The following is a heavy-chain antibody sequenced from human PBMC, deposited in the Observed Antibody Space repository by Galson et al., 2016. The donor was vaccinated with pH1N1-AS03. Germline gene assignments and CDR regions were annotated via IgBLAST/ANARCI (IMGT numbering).Heavy chain of an antibody. CDR1: GFTFSDYY. D-gene: IGHD3-9*01. Sequence: SLRLSCAASGFTFSDYYMSWIRQAPGKGLEWISCITSSGGSGPTIYYADSVKGRFTNPRDNAKNSRDLQMNSLRADDAAVYYCARGWYDIWTGYLVDPFDDWGQGALVTVSS. CDR3: ARGWYDIWTGYLVDPFDD. V-gene: IGHV3-11*01. J-gene: IGHJ4*02. CDR2: ITSSGGSGPTI.